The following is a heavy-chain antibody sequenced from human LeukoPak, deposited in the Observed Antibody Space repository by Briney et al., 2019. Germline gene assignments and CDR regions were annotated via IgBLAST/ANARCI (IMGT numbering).Heavy chain of an antibody. CDR3: AWLSFYSSSSGYVGARTKTNQV. CDR1: GYTFTGYY. V-gene: IGHV1-2*02. J-gene: IGHJ6*04. D-gene: IGHD6-6*01. Sequence: ASVKVSCKASGYTFTGYYMHWVRQAPGQGLEWMGWINPNSGGTNYAQKFQGRVTMTGDTSISTAYMELSRLRSDDTAVYYCAWLSFYSSSSGYVGARTKTNQVWGKGTTVTVSS. CDR2: INPNSGGT.